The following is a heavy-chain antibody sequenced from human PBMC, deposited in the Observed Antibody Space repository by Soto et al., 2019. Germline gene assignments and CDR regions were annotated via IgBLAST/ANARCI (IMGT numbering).Heavy chain of an antibody. J-gene: IGHJ4*02. CDR2: IYYSGST. D-gene: IGHD2-15*01. CDR1: GCSISSYY. V-gene: IGHV4-59*01. CDR3: ARGGKRVAIPSGY. Sequence: SETLSLTCTVSGCSISSYYWSWIRQPPGKGLEWIGYIYYSGSTYYNPSLKSRVTISVDTSKNQFSLKLSSVTAADTAVYYCARGGKRVAIPSGYWGKETRFTVAS.